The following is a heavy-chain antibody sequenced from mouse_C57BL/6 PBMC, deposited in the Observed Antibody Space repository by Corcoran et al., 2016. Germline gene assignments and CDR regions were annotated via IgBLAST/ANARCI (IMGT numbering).Heavy chain of an antibody. V-gene: IGHV1-85*01. CDR2: IYPRDGST. D-gene: IGHD2-12*01. Sequence: QVQLQQSGPELVKPGASVKLSCKASGYTFTSYDINWVKQRPGQGLEWIGWIYPRDGSTKYNEKFKGKATLTVDTSSSTAYMELHSLPSEDSAVYFCGREYSYYLAWFAYWGQGTLVTVSA. CDR3: GREYSYYLAWFAY. CDR1: GYTFTSYD. J-gene: IGHJ3*01.